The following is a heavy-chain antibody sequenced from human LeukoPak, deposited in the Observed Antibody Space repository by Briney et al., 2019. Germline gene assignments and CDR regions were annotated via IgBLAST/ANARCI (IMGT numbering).Heavy chain of an antibody. CDR2: IIPILGIA. J-gene: IGHJ4*02. V-gene: IGHV1-69*04. Sequence: SVKVSCKASGGTFSSYAISWVRQAPGQGLEWMGRIIPILGIANYAQKFQDRITLATDTSTSTAYMELRSLKSDDTAVYYCARDERAAAAGSEYYFDYWGQGTLVTVSS. CDR1: GGTFSSYA. CDR3: ARDERAAAAGSEYYFDY. D-gene: IGHD6-13*01.